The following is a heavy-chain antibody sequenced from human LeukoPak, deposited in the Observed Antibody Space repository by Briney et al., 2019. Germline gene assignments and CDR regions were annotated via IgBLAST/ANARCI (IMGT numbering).Heavy chain of an antibody. Sequence: GSSVKVSCKASGGTFSSYAISWVRQAPGQGLEWMGRIIPILGIANYAQKFQGRVTITADKSTSTAYMELSSLRSEDTAVYYCARGRYSSSWLKYYFDYWGQGTLVTVSS. D-gene: IGHD6-13*01. V-gene: IGHV1-69*04. CDR2: IIPILGIA. CDR1: GGTFSSYA. CDR3: ARGRYSSSWLKYYFDY. J-gene: IGHJ4*02.